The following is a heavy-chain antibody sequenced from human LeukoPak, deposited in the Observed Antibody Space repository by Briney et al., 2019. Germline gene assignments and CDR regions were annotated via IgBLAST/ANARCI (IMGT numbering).Heavy chain of an antibody. J-gene: IGHJ4*02. CDR2: INHSGST. D-gene: IGHD5-12*01. V-gene: IGHV4-39*07. CDR3: ARERGRSGYAEGSIDY. CDR1: GGSISSGSYY. Sequence: SETLSLTCTVSGGSISSGSYYWSWIRQPPGKGLEWIGEINHSGSTNYNPSLKSRVTISVDTSKNQFSLKLSSVTAADTAVYYCARERGRSGYAEGSIDYWGQGTPVTVSS.